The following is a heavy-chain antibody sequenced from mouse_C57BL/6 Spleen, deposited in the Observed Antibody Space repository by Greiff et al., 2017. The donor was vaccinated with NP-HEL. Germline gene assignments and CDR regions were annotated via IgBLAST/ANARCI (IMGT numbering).Heavy chain of an antibody. D-gene: IGHD1-1*01. CDR1: GYTFTSYW. V-gene: IGHV1-69*01. Sequence: QVQLKQSGAELVMPGASVKLSCKASGYTFTSYWMHWVKQRPGQGLEWIGEIDPSDSYTNYNQKFKGKSTLTVDKSSSTAYMQLSSLTSEDSAVYYCAKLGSSNFDYWGQGTTLTVSS. CDR3: AKLGSSNFDY. J-gene: IGHJ2*01. CDR2: IDPSDSYT.